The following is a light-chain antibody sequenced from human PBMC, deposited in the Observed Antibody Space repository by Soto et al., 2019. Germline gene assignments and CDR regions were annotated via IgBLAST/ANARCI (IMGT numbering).Light chain of an antibody. Sequence: EIVMTQSPATLSVSPGERATLSFRTSQSVTVNLAWYQQKPGQAPRLLIFGASTTASSFPPRFSGSGSGTEFTLTISSLQSEDFAVYYCQQYENWPFTFGQGTRLEIK. CDR1: QSVTVN. CDR3: QQYENWPFT. J-gene: IGKJ5*01. CDR2: GAS. V-gene: IGKV3-15*01.